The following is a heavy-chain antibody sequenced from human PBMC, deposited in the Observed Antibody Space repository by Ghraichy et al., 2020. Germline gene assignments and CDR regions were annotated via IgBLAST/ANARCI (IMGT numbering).Heavy chain of an antibody. CDR2: ISSSSSYI. CDR1: GFTFSSYS. Sequence: GGSLRLSCAASGFTFSSYSMNWVRQAPGKGLEWVSSISSSSSYIYYADSVKGRFTISRDNAKNSLYLQMNSLRAEDTAVYYCARGGYGSGSPYYYYGMDVWGQGTTVTVSS. J-gene: IGHJ6*02. D-gene: IGHD3-10*01. V-gene: IGHV3-21*01. CDR3: ARGGYGSGSPYYYYGMDV.